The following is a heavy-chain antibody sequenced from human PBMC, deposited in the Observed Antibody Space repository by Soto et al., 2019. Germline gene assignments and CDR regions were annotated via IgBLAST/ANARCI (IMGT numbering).Heavy chain of an antibody. CDR2: IRSKAYGGTT. Sequence: PGGSLRLSCTASGFTFGDYAMSWFRQAPGKGLEWVGFIRSKAYGGTTEYAASVKGRFTISRDDSNSIAYLQMNSLKTEDTAVYYCQYQLLTYYYGMDVWGQGTTVTVSS. CDR1: GFTFGDYA. D-gene: IGHD2-2*01. V-gene: IGHV3-49*03. J-gene: IGHJ6*02. CDR3: QYQLLTYYYGMDV.